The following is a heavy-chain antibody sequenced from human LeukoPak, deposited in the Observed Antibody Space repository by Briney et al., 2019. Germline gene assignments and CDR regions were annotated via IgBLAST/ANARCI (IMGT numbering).Heavy chain of an antibody. CDR3: ARAAFSSDFWSGSYYFGY. CDR1: GFTFSSYW. V-gene: IGHV3-7*01. D-gene: IGHD3-3*01. Sequence: PGGSLRLSCAASGFTFSSYWMSWVRQAPGKGLEWVANIKQDGSEKYYVDSVKGRFTISRDNAKNSLYLQMNSLRAEDTAVYYCARAAFSSDFWSGSYYFGYWGQGTLVTVSS. CDR2: IKQDGSEK. J-gene: IGHJ4*02.